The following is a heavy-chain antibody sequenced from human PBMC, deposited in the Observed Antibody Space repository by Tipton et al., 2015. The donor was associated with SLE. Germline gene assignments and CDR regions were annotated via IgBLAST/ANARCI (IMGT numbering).Heavy chain of an antibody. CDR2: FCYSGT. CDR1: GVSVTNYY. J-gene: IGHJ4*02. D-gene: IGHD3-3*01. CDR3: ARLGDYDFWSGFDFDS. Sequence: TLSLTCTVSGVSVTNYYWSWIRQPPGKRLEWIGSFCYSGTYYNPSLKSRVTISMDTSKKQFSLKLTSVTAADTAVYYCARLGDYDFWSGFDFDSWGQGTLVTVSS. V-gene: IGHV4-59*02.